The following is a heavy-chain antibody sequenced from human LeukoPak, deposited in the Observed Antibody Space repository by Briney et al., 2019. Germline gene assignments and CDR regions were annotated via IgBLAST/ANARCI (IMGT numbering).Heavy chain of an antibody. CDR1: GMTLSNYG. CDR3: AKRGVVIRVFLVGFHKEAYYFDS. V-gene: IGHV3-23*01. D-gene: IGHD3-10*01. CDR2: LSGSGGGT. Sequence: GGSLRLSCAVSGMTLSNYGMSWVRQAPGKGLEWVAGLSGSGGGTNYADSVQGRFTIFRDNPKNTLYLQMNSLRAEDTAVYFCAKRGVVIRVFLVGFHKEAYYFDSWGQGALVTVSS. J-gene: IGHJ4*02.